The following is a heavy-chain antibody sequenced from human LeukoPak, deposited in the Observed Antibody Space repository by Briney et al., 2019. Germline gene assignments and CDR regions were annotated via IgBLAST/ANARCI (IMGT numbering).Heavy chain of an antibody. CDR1: GFTFSSYA. V-gene: IGHV3-23*01. Sequence: PGGSLRLSCAASGFTFSSYAMSWVRQAPGKGLEWVSSISGSDGSSHYADFVEGRFTISRDNSKNTLHLQMNSLRAEDTAVYYCAKSLGVGGYTRYKGFDQWGQGTLVTVSS. CDR3: AKSLGVGGYTRYKGFDQ. CDR2: ISGSDGSS. D-gene: IGHD3-16*02. J-gene: IGHJ4*02.